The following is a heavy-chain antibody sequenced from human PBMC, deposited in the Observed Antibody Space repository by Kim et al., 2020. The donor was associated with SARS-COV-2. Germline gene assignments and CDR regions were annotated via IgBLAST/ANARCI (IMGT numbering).Heavy chain of an antibody. V-gene: IGHV3-72*01. CDR3: SAPLYYYYGMDV. J-gene: IGHJ6*02. Sequence: GGSLRLSCAASGFTFSDHYMDWVRQAPGKGLEWVGRTRNKANSYTTEYAASVKGRFTISRDDSKNSLYLQMNSLKTEDTAVYYCSAPLYYYYGMDVWGQGTTVTVSS. CDR2: TRNKANSYTT. CDR1: GFTFSDHY.